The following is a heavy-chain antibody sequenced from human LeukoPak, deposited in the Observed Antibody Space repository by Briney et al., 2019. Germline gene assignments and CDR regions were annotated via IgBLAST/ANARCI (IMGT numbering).Heavy chain of an antibody. V-gene: IGHV3-11*04. CDR1: GFTFSDYY. CDR3: ARDLTQGYSSSWYGPDLDY. J-gene: IGHJ4*02. CDR2: ISSSGSTI. Sequence: PGGSLRLSCAASGFTFSDYYMSWIRQAPGKGLEWVSYISSSGSTIYYADSVKGRFTISRDSAKNSLYLQMNSLRAEDTAVYYCARDLTQGYSSSWYGPDLDYWGQGTLVTVSS. D-gene: IGHD6-13*01.